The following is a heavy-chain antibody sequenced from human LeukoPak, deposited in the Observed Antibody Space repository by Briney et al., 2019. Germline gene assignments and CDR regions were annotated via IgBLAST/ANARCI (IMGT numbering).Heavy chain of an antibody. CDR2: ISWNSGSI. J-gene: IGHJ6*02. CDR3: ATEPGSDYGMDV. V-gene: IGHV3-9*01. CDR1: GFTFDDYA. Sequence: GRSLRLSCAASGFTFDDYAMHWVRQAPGKGLEWVSGISWNSGSIGYADSVKGRFTISRDNAKNSLYLQMNSLRAEDTAVYYCATEPGSDYGMDVWGQGTTVTVSS.